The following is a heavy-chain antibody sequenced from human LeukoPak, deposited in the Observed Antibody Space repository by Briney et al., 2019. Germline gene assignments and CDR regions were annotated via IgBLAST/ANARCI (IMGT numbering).Heavy chain of an antibody. V-gene: IGHV4-39*07. CDR2: INHSGST. CDR3: ASQTKGDFWSGYAPWVLSVARQLDY. CDR1: GGSISSSSYY. D-gene: IGHD3-3*01. Sequence: SETLSLTCTVSGGSISSSSYYWGWIRQPPGKGLEWIGEINHSGSTNYNPSLKSRVTISVDTSKNQFSLKLSSVTAADTAVYYCASQTKGDFWSGYAPWVLSVARQLDYWGQGTLVTVSS. J-gene: IGHJ4*02.